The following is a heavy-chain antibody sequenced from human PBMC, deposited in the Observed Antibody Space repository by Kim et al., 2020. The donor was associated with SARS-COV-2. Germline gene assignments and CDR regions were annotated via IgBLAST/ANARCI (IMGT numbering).Heavy chain of an antibody. CDR2: ISSNGGST. J-gene: IGHJ5*02. Sequence: GGSLRLSCSASGFTFSSYAMHWVRQAPGKGLEYVSAISSNGGSTYYADSVKGRFTISRDNSKNTLYLQMSSLRAEDTAVYYCYLGSSWYDNPPGLDPWGQGTLVTVSS. D-gene: IGHD6-13*01. CDR1: GFTFSSYA. V-gene: IGHV3-64D*09. CDR3: YLGSSWYDNPPGLDP.